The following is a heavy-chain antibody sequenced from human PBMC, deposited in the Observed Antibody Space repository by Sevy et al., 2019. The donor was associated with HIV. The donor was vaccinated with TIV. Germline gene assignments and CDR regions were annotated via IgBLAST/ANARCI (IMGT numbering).Heavy chain of an antibody. CDR3: ARPDLSGWYFDF. J-gene: IGHJ4*01. D-gene: IGHD6-19*01. CDR2: ISSSSDSSRTL. Sequence: GGSLRLSCVASGFTFSSYSMNWVRQAPGKGLEWVSYISSSSDSSRTLYYADSVKGRFSISRDNAKNSVHLQMTSLRVEDTAVHHCARPDLSGWYFDFWGHGTLVTVSS. V-gene: IGHV3-48*01. CDR1: GFTFSSYS.